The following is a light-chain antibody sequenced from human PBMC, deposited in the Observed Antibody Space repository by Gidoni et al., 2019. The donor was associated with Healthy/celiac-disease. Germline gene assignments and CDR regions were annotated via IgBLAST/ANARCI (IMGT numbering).Light chain of an antibody. Sequence: DIVMTQSPDSLAVSLGERATINCKSSQSVLYSSNNKNYLAWYQQKPGQPPKLLIYWASTRESGVPDRLSGSGSGTDFTLTISSLQAEDVAVYYCQQYYSTPGVTFGPGTKVDIK. J-gene: IGKJ3*01. CDR2: WAS. CDR1: QSVLYSSNNKNY. CDR3: QQYYSTPGVT. V-gene: IGKV4-1*01.